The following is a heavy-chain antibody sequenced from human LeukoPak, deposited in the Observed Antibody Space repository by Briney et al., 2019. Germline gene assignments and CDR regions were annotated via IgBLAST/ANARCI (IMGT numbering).Heavy chain of an antibody. Sequence: GRSLRLSCTASGFTLKNYAMSWIRQAPGKGLEWAAVISDTGTNTNYADSVKGRFLISRDDSTGALYLQMDGLRLEDTAMYYCARAADSESSYRSSKYWGQGTLVSVSS. CDR3: ARAADSESSYRSSKY. CDR1: GFTLKNYA. J-gene: IGHJ4*02. V-gene: IGHV3-30*04. CDR2: ISDTGTNT. D-gene: IGHD3-10*01.